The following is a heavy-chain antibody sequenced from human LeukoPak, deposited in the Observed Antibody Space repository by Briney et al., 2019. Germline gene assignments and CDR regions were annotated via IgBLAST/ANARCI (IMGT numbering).Heavy chain of an antibody. J-gene: IGHJ4*02. Sequence: GGSLRLSCAASGFTFDDYTVHWVRQAPGKGLEWVSYISSSSSTIYYADSVKGRFTISRDNAKNSLYLQMNSLRAEDTAVYYCARRVGGSYYENFDYWGQGTLVTVSS. CDR2: ISSSSSTI. CDR3: ARRVGGSYYENFDY. D-gene: IGHD1-26*01. CDR1: GFTFDDYT. V-gene: IGHV3-48*01.